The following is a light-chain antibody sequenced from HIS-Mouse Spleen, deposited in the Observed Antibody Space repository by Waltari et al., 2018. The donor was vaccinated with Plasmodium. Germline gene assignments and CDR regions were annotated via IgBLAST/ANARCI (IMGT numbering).Light chain of an antibody. CDR3: SSYAGSNNLV. V-gene: IGLV2-8*01. CDR1: SRYVGGYSY. J-gene: IGLJ2*01. CDR2: EVS. Sequence: QSALTQPPSASGSPGQSVTISCTGTSRYVGGYSYVSWYQQHPGKAPKPMIYEVSKRPSGVPDRFSGSKSGNTASLTVSGLQAEDEADYYCSSYAGSNNLVFGGGTKLTVL.